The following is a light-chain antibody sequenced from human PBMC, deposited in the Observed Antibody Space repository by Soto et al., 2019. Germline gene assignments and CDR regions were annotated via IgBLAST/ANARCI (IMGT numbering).Light chain of an antibody. Sequence: DIQMTQSPSSLSAAIGDRVTITCRASQSIKNYLNWYQHKPGAAPKLLIFGASNLESGVPSRFSGSGSGTEFTLSISSLQPEDFSTYYCQQSYSTPALTFGGGTKVEIK. CDR2: GAS. V-gene: IGKV1-39*01. CDR3: QQSYSTPALT. CDR1: QSIKNY. J-gene: IGKJ4*01.